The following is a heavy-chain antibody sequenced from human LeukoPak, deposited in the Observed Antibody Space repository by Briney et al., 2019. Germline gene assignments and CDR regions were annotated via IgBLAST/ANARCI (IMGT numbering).Heavy chain of an antibody. CDR3: AKRGPPNYNWFDP. CDR1: GGSISSGGSY. Sequence: SQTLSLTCTVSGGSISSGGSYWRWIRQPPGKGLEWIEYISYSGSTHYHPSLRSRVIISRDTSRNHFSLNLNSVTAADTAMYYCAKRGPPNYNWFDPWGQGTLVTVSS. CDR2: ISYSGST. D-gene: IGHD1-1*01. J-gene: IGHJ5*02. V-gene: IGHV4-30-4*01.